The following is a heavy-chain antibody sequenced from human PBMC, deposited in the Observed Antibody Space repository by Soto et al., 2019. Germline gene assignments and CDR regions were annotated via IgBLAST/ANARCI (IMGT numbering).Heavy chain of an antibody. Sequence: ASVKVSCKASAYTFTSYGISWVRQAPGQGLEWMGWISAYNGNTNYAQKLQGRVTMTTDTSTSTAYMELRSLRSDDTAVYYCARGMVTMVRGVIYYFDYWGQGTLVTVSS. CDR3: ARGMVTMVRGVIYYFDY. D-gene: IGHD3-10*01. J-gene: IGHJ4*02. CDR2: ISAYNGNT. V-gene: IGHV1-18*01. CDR1: AYTFTSYG.